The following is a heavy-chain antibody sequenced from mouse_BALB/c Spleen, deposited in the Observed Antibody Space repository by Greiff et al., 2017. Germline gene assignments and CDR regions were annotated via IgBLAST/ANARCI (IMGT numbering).Heavy chain of an antibody. CDR1: GYSITSGYY. CDR3: ASVYGNYDYAMDY. J-gene: IGHJ4*01. D-gene: IGHD2-10*02. V-gene: IGHV3-6*02. CDR2: ISYDGSN. Sequence: EVKLMESGPGLVKPSQSLSLTCSVTGYSITSGYYWNWIRQFPGNKLEWMGYISYDGSNNYNPSLKNRISITRDTSKNQFFLKLNSVTTEDTATYYCASVYGNYDYAMDYWGQGTSVTVSS.